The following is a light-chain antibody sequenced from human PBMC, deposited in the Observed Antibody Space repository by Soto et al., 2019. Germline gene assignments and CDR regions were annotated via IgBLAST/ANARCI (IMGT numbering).Light chain of an antibody. CDR1: QSISSW. CDR2: KAS. J-gene: IGKJ1*01. V-gene: IGKV1-5*03. CDR3: QEYNTYPST. Sequence: DIQMTQSPSTLSASVGDRVTITCRASQSISSWLAWYQQKPGKAPKLLIYKASSLESGVPSRFSGSGSGTEFTLTISSLQPDYFATYYRQEYNTYPSTFAQGTKVDIK.